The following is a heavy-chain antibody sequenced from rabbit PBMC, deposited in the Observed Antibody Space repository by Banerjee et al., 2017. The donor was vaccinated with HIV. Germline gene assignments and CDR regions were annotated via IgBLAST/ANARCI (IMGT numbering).Heavy chain of an antibody. Sequence: QSLEESGGDLVKPGASLTLTCKASGFDFSTYGMSWVRQAPGKGLEWIGCIYTGNGNTYYATWAKGRFTISKTSSTTVTLQMTSLTAADTATYFCARGVADSNYWPYFNLWGPGTLVTVS. V-gene: IGHV1S40*01. CDR2: IYTGNGNT. CDR3: ARGVADSNYWPYFNL. J-gene: IGHJ4*01. D-gene: IGHD8-1*01. CDR1: GFDFSTYG.